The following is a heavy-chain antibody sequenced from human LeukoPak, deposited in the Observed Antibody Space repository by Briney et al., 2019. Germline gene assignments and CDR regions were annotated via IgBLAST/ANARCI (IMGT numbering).Heavy chain of an antibody. CDR1: GFTFSSYA. CDR2: ISGSGGST. CDR3: AKEGGWDYYDSSGYDY. V-gene: IGHV3-23*01. Sequence: PGGSLRLSCAASGFTFSSYAMSWVRQAPGKGLEWVSAISGSGGSTYYADSVKGRFTISRDNSKNTLYLQMNSLRAEDTAVYYCAKEGGWDYYDSSGYDYWGQGTLVTVSS. D-gene: IGHD3-22*01. J-gene: IGHJ4*02.